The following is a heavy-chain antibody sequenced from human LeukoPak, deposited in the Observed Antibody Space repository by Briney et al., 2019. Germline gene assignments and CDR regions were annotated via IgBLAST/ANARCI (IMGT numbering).Heavy chain of an antibody. CDR1: GFTFSSSA. V-gene: IGHV3-30-3*01. CDR2: ISYDGSNK. D-gene: IGHD5-24*01. CDR3: AKGEMATISFWWHQYYFDY. Sequence: PGGSLRLFCAASGFTFSSSAMHWVRQAPDKGLEWVAVISYDGSNKYYADSVKGRFTISRDNSKNTLYLQMNSLRAEDTAVYYCAKGEMATISFWWHQYYFDYWGQGTLVTVSS. J-gene: IGHJ4*02.